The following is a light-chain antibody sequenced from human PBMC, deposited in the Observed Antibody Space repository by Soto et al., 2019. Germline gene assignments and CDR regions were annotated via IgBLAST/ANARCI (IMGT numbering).Light chain of an antibody. CDR3: QHYNRYSPYT. Sequence: DIQMTQFPSTLSASIGDRVTITCRASQSISTWLARYQQKAGKAPKLLIYTASSLETGVPSRFSGSGSGTEFTLTISSLQPDDFATYYCQHYNRYSPYTFGQGPRLEIK. J-gene: IGKJ2*01. CDR2: TAS. V-gene: IGKV1-5*03. CDR1: QSISTW.